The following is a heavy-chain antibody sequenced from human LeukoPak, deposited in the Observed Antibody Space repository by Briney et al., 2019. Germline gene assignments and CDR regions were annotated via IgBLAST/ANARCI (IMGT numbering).Heavy chain of an antibody. CDR3: AREGSRDFWSGPVYYFDY. V-gene: IGHV4-59*01. D-gene: IGHD3-3*01. Sequence: SETLPLTCTVSGGSISSYYWSWIRQPPGKGLEWIGYIHYSGSTYYNPSLTSRVTISIDTSKNQFSLRLSSVTAADTAVYYCAREGSRDFWSGPVYYFDYWGQGTLVTVSS. CDR2: IHYSGST. CDR1: GGSISSYY. J-gene: IGHJ4*02.